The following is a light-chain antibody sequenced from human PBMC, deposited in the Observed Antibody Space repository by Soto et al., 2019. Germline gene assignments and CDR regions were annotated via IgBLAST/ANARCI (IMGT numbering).Light chain of an antibody. Sequence: EIVLTQSPGTLSLSPGERATLSCRASQTVSSTSLAWYQQRPGQAPRLLIFDASTRVTGIPDRFSGSGSGTDFTLTISRLEPEDFAVYVCQLYAISPKTFEQGTKV. V-gene: IGKV3-20*01. CDR3: QLYAISPKT. CDR2: DAS. CDR1: QTVSSTS. J-gene: IGKJ1*01.